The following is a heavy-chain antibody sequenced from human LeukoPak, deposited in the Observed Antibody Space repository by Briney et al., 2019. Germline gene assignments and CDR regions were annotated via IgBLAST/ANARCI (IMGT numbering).Heavy chain of an antibody. V-gene: IGHV3-23*01. Sequence: GGSLRLSCAASRFTFSNYAMNWVRHAPGKGLEWVSAISGSGGRTDHADSVKGRFTISRDNSKNTLYLQMNSLRAEDTAVYYCARDRSCSSTSCYPNFDYWGQGTLVTVSS. J-gene: IGHJ4*02. CDR1: RFTFSNYA. D-gene: IGHD2-2*01. CDR3: ARDRSCSSTSCYPNFDY. CDR2: ISGSGGRT.